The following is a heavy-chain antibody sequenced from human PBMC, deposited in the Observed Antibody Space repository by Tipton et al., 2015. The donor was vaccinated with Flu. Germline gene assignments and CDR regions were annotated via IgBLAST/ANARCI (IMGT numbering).Heavy chain of an antibody. D-gene: IGHD3-22*01. CDR3: ARAKSPGYYYDSSEGAYFDY. CDR1: GGSISSSSYY. Sequence: TLSLTCTVSGGSISSSSYYWGWIRQPPGKGLEWIGSIYYSGSTYYNPSLKSRVTISVDTSKNQFSLKLSSVTAADTAVYYCARAKSPGYYYDSSEGAYFDYWGQGTLVTVSS. CDR2: IYYSGST. V-gene: IGHV4-39*07. J-gene: IGHJ4*02.